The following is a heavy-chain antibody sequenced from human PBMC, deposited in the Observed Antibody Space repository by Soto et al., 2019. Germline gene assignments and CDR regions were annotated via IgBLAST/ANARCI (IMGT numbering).Heavy chain of an antibody. D-gene: IGHD1-26*01. V-gene: IGHV3-30-3*01. CDR3: ARDGARWELLSYYFDY. CDR1: GFTFSSYA. Sequence: PGGSLRLSCAASGFTFSSYAMHWVRQAPGKGLEWVAVISYDGSNKYYADSVKGRFTISRDNSKNTLYLQMNSLRAEDTAVYYCARDGARWELLSYYFDYWGQGTLVTVSS. CDR2: ISYDGSNK. J-gene: IGHJ4*02.